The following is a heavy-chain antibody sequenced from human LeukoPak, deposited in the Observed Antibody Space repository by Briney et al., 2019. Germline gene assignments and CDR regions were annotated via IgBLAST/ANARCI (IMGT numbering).Heavy chain of an antibody. CDR3: ARGGGSSTRPLGY. J-gene: IGHJ4*02. D-gene: IGHD6-6*01. CDR2: ISGSGGST. CDR1: GFTFSSYG. V-gene: IGHV3-23*01. Sequence: GGSLRLSCAASGFTFSSYGMSWVRQAPGKGLEWVSAISGSGGSTYYADSVKGRFTISRDNSKNTLYLQMNSLRAEDTAVYYCARGGGSSTRPLGYWGQGTLVTVSS.